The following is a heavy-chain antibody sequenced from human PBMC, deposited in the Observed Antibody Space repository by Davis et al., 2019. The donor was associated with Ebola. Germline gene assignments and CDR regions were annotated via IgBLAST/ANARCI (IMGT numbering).Heavy chain of an antibody. Sequence: HTGGSLRLSCAASGFTFSSYWMHWVRQGPGKGLVWVSRINSDGSRTSYADSVKGRFTISSDNAKNTLYLQMNSLRAEDTAVYYCARDQVPAAINYYGMDVWGQGTTVTVSS. CDR1: GFTFSSYW. V-gene: IGHV3-74*01. D-gene: IGHD2-2*02. CDR3: ARDQVPAAINYYGMDV. J-gene: IGHJ6*02. CDR2: INSDGSRT.